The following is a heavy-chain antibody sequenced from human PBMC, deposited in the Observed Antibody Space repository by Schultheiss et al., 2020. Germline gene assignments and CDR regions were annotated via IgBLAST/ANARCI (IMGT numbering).Heavy chain of an antibody. V-gene: IGHV4-39*07. CDR2: IYYSGST. CDR3: ARVFSGQFDY. CDR1: GGSISSSSYY. D-gene: IGHD2/OR15-2a*01. J-gene: IGHJ4*02. Sequence: SETLSLTCTVSGGSISSSSYYWGLIRQPPGKGLEWIGSIYYSGSTYYNPSLKSRVTISVDTSKNQFSLKLSSLTAADTAVYYCARVFSGQFDYWGQGTLVTVAS.